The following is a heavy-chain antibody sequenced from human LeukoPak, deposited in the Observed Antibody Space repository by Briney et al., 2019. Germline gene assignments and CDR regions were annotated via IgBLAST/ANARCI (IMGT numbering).Heavy chain of an antibody. V-gene: IGHV1-46*01. D-gene: IGHD1-7*01. Sequence: ASVKVSCKASVYTFTSYYMHWVRQAPGQWLEWMGIINPSGGSTSYAQKFQGRVTMTRDTSTSTVYMELSSLRSEDTAVYYCARTTGTTVGYDYWGQGTLVTVSS. J-gene: IGHJ4*02. CDR1: VYTFTSYY. CDR2: INPSGGST. CDR3: ARTTGTTVGYDY.